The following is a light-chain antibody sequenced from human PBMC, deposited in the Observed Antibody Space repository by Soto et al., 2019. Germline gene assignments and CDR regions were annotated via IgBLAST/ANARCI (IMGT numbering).Light chain of an antibody. Sequence: DVQMTQSPSSLSASVGDRVTITCRASQGIAPYLAWFQQKPGKVPKLLIYAASTLQSGVPSRFSGSGSGADFTLTISRLQPADVGTFYCHKYNCDPLSFGGGTKVELK. CDR2: AAS. V-gene: IGKV1-27*01. CDR1: QGIAPY. J-gene: IGKJ4*01. CDR3: HKYNCDPLS.